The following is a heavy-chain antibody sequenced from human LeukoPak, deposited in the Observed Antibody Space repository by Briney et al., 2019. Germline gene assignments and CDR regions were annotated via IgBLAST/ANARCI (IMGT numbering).Heavy chain of an antibody. J-gene: IGHJ4*02. CDR3: AKIPRGQLRYYFDY. CDR1: GFTFSSYG. V-gene: IGHV3-30*18. CDR2: ISYDGSNK. Sequence: GGSLRLSCAASGFTFSSYGMHWVRQAPGKGLEWVAVISYDGSNKYYADSVKGRFTISRDNSKNTLYLQMNSLRAEDTAVYYCAKIPRGQLRYYFDYWGQGTLVTVSS. D-gene: IGHD5-18*01.